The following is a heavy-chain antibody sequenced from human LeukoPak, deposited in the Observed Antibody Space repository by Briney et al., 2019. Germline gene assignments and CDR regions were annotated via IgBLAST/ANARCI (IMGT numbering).Heavy chain of an antibody. Sequence: PSETLSLTCTVSGGSISNSYYYWGWTRQPPGGALEWIGSIYYSGTTYYKPSLKSRVTISVDTSKNQFSLKLSSVTAADTAVYYCARGFLTKYSYGPRWYFDLWGRGTLVTVSS. CDR1: GGSISNSYYY. J-gene: IGHJ2*01. D-gene: IGHD5-18*01. CDR2: IYYSGTT. V-gene: IGHV4-39*01. CDR3: ARGFLTKYSYGPRWYFDL.